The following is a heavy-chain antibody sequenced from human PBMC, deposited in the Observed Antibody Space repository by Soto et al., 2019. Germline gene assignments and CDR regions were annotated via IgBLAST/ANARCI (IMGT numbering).Heavy chain of an antibody. CDR1: GGSFSGYY. CDR3: ASLWNGYFDY. V-gene: IGHV4-34*01. J-gene: IGHJ4*02. CDR2: INHSGST. D-gene: IGHD1-1*01. Sequence: SETLSLTCAVYGGSFSGYYWSWIRQPPGKGLEWIGEINHSGSTNYNPSLKSRVTISVDTSKNQFSLKLSSVTAADTAVYYCASLWNGYFDYCGKGTLVTVSS.